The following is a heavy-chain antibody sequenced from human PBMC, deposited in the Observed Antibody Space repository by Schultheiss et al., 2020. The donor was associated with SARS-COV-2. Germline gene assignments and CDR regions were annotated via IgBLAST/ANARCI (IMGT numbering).Heavy chain of an antibody. CDR1: GYSISSGYY. Sequence: SQTLSLTCAVSGYSISSGYYWGWIRQPPGKGLEWIGSIYHSGSTYYNPSLKSRVTISVDTSKNQFSLKLTSVTAADTAVYYCARVSSSADEIYYFDYWGQGTLVTVSS. V-gene: IGHV4-38-2*01. D-gene: IGHD6-13*01. CDR2: IYHSGST. J-gene: IGHJ4*02. CDR3: ARVSSSADEIYYFDY.